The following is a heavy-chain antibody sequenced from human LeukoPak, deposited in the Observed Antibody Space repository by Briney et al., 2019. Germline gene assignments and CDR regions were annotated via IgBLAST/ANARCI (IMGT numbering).Heavy chain of an antibody. Sequence: GGSLRLSCAASGFTFSDYYMSWIRQAPGKGLEWVPYISSSGSTIYYADSVKGRFTISRDNAKNSLYLQMNSLRAEDTAVYYCARDRTYSSSSMPYYYYGMDVWGQGTTVTVSS. CDR2: ISSSGSTI. D-gene: IGHD6-6*01. V-gene: IGHV3-11*01. CDR1: GFTFSDYY. CDR3: ARDRTYSSSSMPYYYYGMDV. J-gene: IGHJ6*02.